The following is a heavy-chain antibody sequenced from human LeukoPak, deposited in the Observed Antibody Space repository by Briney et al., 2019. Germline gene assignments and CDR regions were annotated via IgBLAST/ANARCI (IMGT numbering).Heavy chain of an antibody. J-gene: IGHJ5*02. CDR1: GGSFRGYY. CDR2: INHSGST. V-gene: IGHV4-34*01. Sequence: PSETLSLTCAVYGGSFRGYYWSWIRRPPGKGLEWIGEINHSGSTNYNPSLKSRVTISVDTSKNQFSLKLSSVTAADTAVYYCARGRGLKIVVVITTHGWFDPWGQGTLVTVSP. CDR3: ARGRGLKIVVVITTHGWFDP. D-gene: IGHD3-22*01.